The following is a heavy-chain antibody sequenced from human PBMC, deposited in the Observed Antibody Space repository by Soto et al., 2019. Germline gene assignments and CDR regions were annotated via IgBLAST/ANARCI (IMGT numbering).Heavy chain of an antibody. J-gene: IGHJ5*02. CDR1: GGSVSSGSYY. CDR3: ARDGSSYFDP. V-gene: IGHV4-61*01. Sequence: QVQLQESGPGLVKPSETLSLTCTVSGGSVSSGSYYWSWIRQPPGKGLEWIGYIYYSGSTNYNPSLKSRVTISVDTSKNQCSLKLSSVTAADTAVYYCARDGSSYFDPWGQGTLVTVSS. D-gene: IGHD2-15*01. CDR2: IYYSGST.